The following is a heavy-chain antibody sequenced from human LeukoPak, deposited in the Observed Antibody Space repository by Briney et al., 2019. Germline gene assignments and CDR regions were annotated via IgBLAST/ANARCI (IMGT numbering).Heavy chain of an antibody. CDR3: ARDSGSYYAPDAFDI. CDR1: GFTFSSYW. V-gene: IGHV3-7*01. Sequence: PGGSLRLSCAASGFTFSSYWMSWVRQAPGKGLEWVANIKQDGSEKYYVDSVKGRFTISRDNAKNSLYLQMNSLRAEDTAVYYCARDSGSYYAPDAFDIWGQGTMVTVSS. D-gene: IGHD1-26*01. CDR2: IKQDGSEK. J-gene: IGHJ3*02.